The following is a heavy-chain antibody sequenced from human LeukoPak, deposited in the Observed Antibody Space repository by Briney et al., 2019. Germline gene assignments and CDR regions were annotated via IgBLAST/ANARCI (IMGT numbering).Heavy chain of an antibody. V-gene: IGHV4-59*08. D-gene: IGHD3-10*01. CDR2: INSSGST. J-gene: IGHJ3*02. CDR1: GGSISTYY. Sequence: PAETLSLTCTVSGGSISTYYWSWIRQPPGKGLEWIGYINSSGSTNYNPSLKSRVTISVDPSMHQFSLKLTSVTAADTAVYYCATVLKSYGLGRYHDAFDIWGQGTTVTVSP. CDR3: ATVLKSYGLGRYHDAFDI.